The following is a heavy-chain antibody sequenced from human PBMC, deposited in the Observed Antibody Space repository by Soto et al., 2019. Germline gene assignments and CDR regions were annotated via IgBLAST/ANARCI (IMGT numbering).Heavy chain of an antibody. CDR3: AKVGKLSIVVVVAATQDRFFDY. V-gene: IGHV3-23*01. D-gene: IGHD2-15*01. Sequence: GGSLRLSCAASGFTFSSYAMSWVRQAPGKGLEWVSAISGSGGSTYYADSVKGRFTISRDNSKNTLYLQMNSLRAEDTAVYYCAKVGKLSIVVVVAATQDRFFDYWGQGTLVTVSS. CDR2: ISGSGGST. J-gene: IGHJ4*02. CDR1: GFTFSSYA.